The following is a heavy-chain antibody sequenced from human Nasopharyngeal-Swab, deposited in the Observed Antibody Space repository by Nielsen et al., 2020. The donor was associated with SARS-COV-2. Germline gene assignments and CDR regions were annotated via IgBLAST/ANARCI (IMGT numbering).Heavy chain of an antibody. CDR2: IIPIFGTA. J-gene: IGHJ3*02. D-gene: IGHD1-26*01. V-gene: IGHV1-69*06. CDR1: GGTFRTYA. CDR3: ARGVVSGSYGSLTDALEI. Sequence: SVKVSCKASGGTFRTYAISWVRQAPGQGLEWMGGIIPIFGTANYAQKFQGRVTITADSSPSTAYMELSSLRSEDTAVYYCARGVVSGSYGSLTDALEIWGQGTMVT.